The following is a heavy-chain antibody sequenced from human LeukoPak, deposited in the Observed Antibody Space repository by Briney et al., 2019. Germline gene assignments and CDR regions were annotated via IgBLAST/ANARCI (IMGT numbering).Heavy chain of an antibody. CDR1: GFTFSRYA. CDR2: ISYDGNNK. Sequence: GGSLRLSCAASGFTFSRYAMHWVRQSPGKGLEWVAAISYDGNNKQYPDSVKGRFTISRDNSKDTLYLVMNSLRDDDTAVYYCARDYVGGGCCSSWFDPWGQGTLVTVSS. D-gene: IGHD2-21*02. J-gene: IGHJ5*02. CDR3: ARDYVGGGCCSSWFDP. V-gene: IGHV3-30-3*01.